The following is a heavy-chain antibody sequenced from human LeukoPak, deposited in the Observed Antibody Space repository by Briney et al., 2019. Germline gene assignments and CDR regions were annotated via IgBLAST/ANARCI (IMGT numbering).Heavy chain of an antibody. J-gene: IGHJ2*01. V-gene: IGHV3-23*01. D-gene: IGHD3/OR15-3a*01. Sequence: PGGSLRLSCAASGFIFNNYAMTWVRQAPGKGLECVSGISAGGTTTYYAASVMGRFTISRDTSKNRLYLQMNSLRAEDTAVYYCARDGASLDWYKTQNWYFDLWGRGTLVTVSS. CDR3: ARDGASLDWYKTQNWYFDL. CDR1: GFIFNNYA. CDR2: ISAGGTTT.